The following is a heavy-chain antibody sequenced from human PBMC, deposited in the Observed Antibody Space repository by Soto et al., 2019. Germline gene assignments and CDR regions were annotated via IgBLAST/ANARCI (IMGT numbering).Heavy chain of an antibody. Sequence: SEALSRTCTVSGGSISSYYWSWIRQPAGKGLEWIGRFYTSGSTNYNPSLKSRVTMSVDTSKNQFSLNLSSVTAADTAVYYCARDTSGYYYLFDYWGQGTLVTVSS. D-gene: IGHD3-22*01. CDR1: GGSISSYY. CDR2: FYTSGST. V-gene: IGHV4-4*07. CDR3: ARDTSGYYYLFDY. J-gene: IGHJ4*02.